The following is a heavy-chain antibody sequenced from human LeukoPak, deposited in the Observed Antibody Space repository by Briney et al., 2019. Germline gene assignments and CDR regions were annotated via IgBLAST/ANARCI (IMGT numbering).Heavy chain of an antibody. CDR2: MNPKSGGT. D-gene: IGHD1-1*01. V-gene: IGHV1-2*02. CDR3: AREFRTTTWSYDAFDL. J-gene: IGHJ3*01. Sequence: GASVKVSFKASGYTFTDYYMHWVRQPPGQGLEWVGWMNPKSGGTNYAQRFQDRVTMTRDTSNNTSYMELSRLASDDTAVYYCAREFRTTTWSYDAFDLWGQGTMVTVSS. CDR1: GYTFTDYY.